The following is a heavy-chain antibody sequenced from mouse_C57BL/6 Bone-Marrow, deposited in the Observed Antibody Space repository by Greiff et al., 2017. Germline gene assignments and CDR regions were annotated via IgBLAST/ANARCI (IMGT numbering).Heavy chain of an antibody. J-gene: IGHJ2*01. Sequence: VQGVESGAELVKPGASVKLSCKASGYTFTEYTIHWVKQRSGQGLEWIGWFYPGSGSIKYNEKFKDKATLTADKSYSTVYMELSRLTSEDSAVYFCARHEETYGSSLYYFDYWGQGTTLTVSS. CDR1: GYTFTEYT. V-gene: IGHV1-62-2*01. CDR3: ARHEETYGSSLYYFDY. CDR2: FYPGSGSI. D-gene: IGHD1-1*01.